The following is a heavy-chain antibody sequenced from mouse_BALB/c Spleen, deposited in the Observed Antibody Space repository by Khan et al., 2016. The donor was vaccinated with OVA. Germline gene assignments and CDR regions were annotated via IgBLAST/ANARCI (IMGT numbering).Heavy chain of an antibody. J-gene: IGHJ2*01. V-gene: IGHV1-20*01. CDR2: INPHIGET. CDR3: ARTYDSYFDN. CDR1: GYSFTGYF. Sequence: VQLQQSGPELVKPGASVKISCKASGYSFTGYFMNWVMQSHGKSLEWIGRINPHIGETFYNQKFKGKATLTVDESSSTAHMELRSLTSEDAAVYYCARTYDSYFDNWGQGTTLTVSS. D-gene: IGHD2-12*01.